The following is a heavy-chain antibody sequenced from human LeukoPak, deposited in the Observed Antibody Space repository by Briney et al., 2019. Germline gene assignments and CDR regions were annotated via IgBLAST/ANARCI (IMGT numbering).Heavy chain of an antibody. Sequence: GGSLRLSCAASGFTVSSNYMSWVRQAPGKGLEWVSVIYSGGSTYYADSVKGRFTISRENSKNTLYLQMNSLRAEDTAVYYCASEVRGYCSGGSCYPYFDYWGQGTLVTVSS. CDR3: ASEVRGYCSGGSCYPYFDY. CDR1: GFTVSSNY. J-gene: IGHJ4*02. D-gene: IGHD2-15*01. CDR2: IYSGGST. V-gene: IGHV3-53*01.